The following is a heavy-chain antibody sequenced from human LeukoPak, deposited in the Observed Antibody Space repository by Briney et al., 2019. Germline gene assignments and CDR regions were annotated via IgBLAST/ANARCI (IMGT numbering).Heavy chain of an antibody. CDR2: ISGSGGST. CDR3: AKHTGLSSSSAFDY. J-gene: IGHJ4*02. D-gene: IGHD6-6*01. CDR1: GFTFSGYA. Sequence: PGGSLRLSCAASGFTFSGYAMSWVRQAPGKGLEWVSAISGSGGSTYYADSVKGRFTISRDNSKNTLYLQMNSLRAEDTAVYYCAKHTGLSSSSAFDYWGQGTLVTVSS. V-gene: IGHV3-23*01.